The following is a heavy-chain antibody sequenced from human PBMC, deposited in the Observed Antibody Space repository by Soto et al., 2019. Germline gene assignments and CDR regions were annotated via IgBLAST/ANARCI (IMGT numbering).Heavy chain of an antibody. CDR2: ISAHNGNT. CDR1: GYDFTTYG. D-gene: IGHD1-1*01. CDR3: ARGRYGDY. J-gene: IGHJ4*02. V-gene: IGHV1-18*01. Sequence: QVHLVQSGAEVKKPGASVKVSCKGSGYDFTTYGITWVRQAPGQGLEWMAWISAHNGNTDYAGKLQGRVTVTRDTSTSTAYMELRSLRSDDTAVYYCARGRYGDYWGQGALVTVSS.